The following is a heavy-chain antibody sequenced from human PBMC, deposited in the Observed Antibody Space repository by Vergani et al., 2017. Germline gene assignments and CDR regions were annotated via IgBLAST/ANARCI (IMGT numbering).Heavy chain of an antibody. V-gene: IGHV1-46*02. CDR3: ARYIGYCTSGSCRPYYFDL. CDR2: VNFVTGAA. D-gene: IGHD2-15*01. J-gene: IGHJ4*02. CDR1: GYIFKNYY. Sequence: QVQLVQSGAAVKKPGASAKVSCTASGYIFKNYYMHWLRLAPGQGFQWMGVVNFVTGAATSPQKFEGRITMTRDTSTATFYMDLSSLQYEYTAIYYCARYIGYCTSGSCRPYYFDLWGQGTLVTVSS.